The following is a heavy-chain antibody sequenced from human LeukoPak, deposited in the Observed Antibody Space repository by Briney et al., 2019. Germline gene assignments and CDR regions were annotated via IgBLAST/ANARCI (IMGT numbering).Heavy chain of an antibody. J-gene: IGHJ4*02. Sequence: SVKVSCKASGGTFSSYAISWVRQAPGQGLEWMGRIIPIFGIANYAQKFQGRVTITADRSTSTAYMELSSVRSEDTGVYYCARDYGDYGWGQGTLVTVSS. CDR3: ARDYGDYG. D-gene: IGHD4-17*01. CDR1: GGTFSSYA. CDR2: IIPIFGIA. V-gene: IGHV1-69*04.